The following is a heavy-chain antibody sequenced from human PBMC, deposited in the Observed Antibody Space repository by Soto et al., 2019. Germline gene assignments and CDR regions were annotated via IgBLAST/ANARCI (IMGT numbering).Heavy chain of an antibody. Sequence: SETLSLTCTVSGGSISSYYWSWIGQPPGKGLEWIGYIYYSGSTNYNPSLKSRVTISVDTSKNQFSLKLSSVTAADTAVYYCARDNGYSYGYTLDHWGQGTLVTVSS. V-gene: IGHV4-59*01. CDR2: IYYSGST. D-gene: IGHD5-18*01. J-gene: IGHJ4*02. CDR1: GGSISSYY. CDR3: ARDNGYSYGYTLDH.